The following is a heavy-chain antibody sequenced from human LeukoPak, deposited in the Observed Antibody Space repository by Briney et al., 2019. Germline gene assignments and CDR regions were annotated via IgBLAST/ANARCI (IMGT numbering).Heavy chain of an antibody. CDR3: ARALGMYSSSWYYWYFDL. Sequence: PSETLSLTCTVSGGSISSYYWSWIRQPPGKGLEWIGYIYYSGSTNYNPSLKSRVTISVDTSKNQFSLKLSSVTAADTAVYYCARALGMYSSSWYYWYFDLWGRGTLVTVSS. CDR1: GGSISSYY. J-gene: IGHJ2*01. V-gene: IGHV4-59*01. D-gene: IGHD6-13*01. CDR2: IYYSGST.